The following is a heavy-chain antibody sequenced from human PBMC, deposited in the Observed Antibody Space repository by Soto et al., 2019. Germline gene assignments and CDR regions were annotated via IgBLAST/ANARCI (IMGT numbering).Heavy chain of an antibody. J-gene: IGHJ4*02. CDR2: VSRGGST. V-gene: IGHV3-23*01. D-gene: IGHD2-15*01. CDR1: GFTFTSYA. Sequence: GGSLRLSCAASGFTFTSYAMGWVRQAPGKGLECVSVVSRGGSTHYADSVTGRFIVSRDNSKNTVSLQMNGLRADDTAVYYCAKRRGAGGHFDYWGQGALVTVSS. CDR3: AKRRGAGGHFDY.